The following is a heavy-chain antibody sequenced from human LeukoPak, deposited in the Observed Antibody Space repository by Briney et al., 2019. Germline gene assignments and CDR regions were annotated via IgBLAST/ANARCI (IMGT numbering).Heavy chain of an antibody. D-gene: IGHD3/OR15-3a*01. J-gene: IGHJ4*02. CDR1: GFTYSNYA. V-gene: IGHV3-23*01. Sequence: GGSLRLSCVASGFTYSNYAMDWVRQAPGKGLEWVSAITGSGEYTYYADSVKGRFTISRDNSKSTLYLQMNSLRAEDTAVYYCARPIGTGYYSYYFDYWGQGTLVTVSS. CDR2: ITGSGEYT. CDR3: ARPIGTGYYSYYFDY.